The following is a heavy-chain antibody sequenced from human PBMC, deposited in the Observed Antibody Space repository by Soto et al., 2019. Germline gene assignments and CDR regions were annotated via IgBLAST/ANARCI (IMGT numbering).Heavy chain of an antibody. CDR3: ARDEYYYGSGSYYKLDV. CDR2: IYSGGST. Sequence: EVQLVESGGGLVQPGGSLRLSCAASGFTVSSNYMSWVRQAPGKGLEWVSVIYSGGSTYYADSVKGRFTISRDNSKNTLYLQMNSLRAKDTAVYYCARDEYYYGSGSYYKLDVWGKGTTVTVSS. J-gene: IGHJ6*04. D-gene: IGHD3-10*01. V-gene: IGHV3-66*01. CDR1: GFTVSSNY.